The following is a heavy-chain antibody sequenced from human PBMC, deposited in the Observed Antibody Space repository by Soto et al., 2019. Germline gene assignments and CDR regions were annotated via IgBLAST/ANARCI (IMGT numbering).Heavy chain of an antibody. J-gene: IGHJ4*02. Sequence: QLVESEGVVVQPGRSLRLSCAASGFTFSDYAMHWVRQAPGKGLEWVAVVSHDGRNTHYADSVKGRFTISRDSSRNTVSPEMTSMRADDTAVYYWAKGGRQWLVACDFNYWGQGALVTVSS. D-gene: IGHD6-19*01. V-gene: IGHV3-30*18. CDR2: VSHDGRNT. CDR3: AKGGRQWLVACDFNY. CDR1: GFTFSDYA.